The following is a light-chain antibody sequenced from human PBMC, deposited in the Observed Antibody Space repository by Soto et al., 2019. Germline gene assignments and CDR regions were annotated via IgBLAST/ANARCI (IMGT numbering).Light chain of an antibody. CDR1: SSDVGGYNY. J-gene: IGLJ1*01. Sequence: SGLAPPASGTGSPGSSVTVSCPGTSSDVGGYNYASWYQQYPGKAPKLMIYDVSNRPSGVSNRFSGSKSGNTASLTISGLQAEDEADYYCSSFTRSSTPYVFGTGTKVTVL. CDR2: DVS. V-gene: IGLV2-14*03. CDR3: SSFTRSSTPYV.